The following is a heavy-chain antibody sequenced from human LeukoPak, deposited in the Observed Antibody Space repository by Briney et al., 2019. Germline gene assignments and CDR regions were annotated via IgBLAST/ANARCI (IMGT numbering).Heavy chain of an antibody. CDR3: ARLSADYYDSSGYYPYFDY. Sequence: SETLSLTCTVSGGSISSYCWSWIRQPPGKGLEWIGYIYYSGSTNYNPSLKSRVTISVDTSKNQFSLKLSSVTAADTAVYYCARLSADYYDSSGYYPYFDYWGQGTLVTVSS. V-gene: IGHV4-59*08. J-gene: IGHJ4*02. CDR1: GGSISSYC. D-gene: IGHD3-22*01. CDR2: IYYSGST.